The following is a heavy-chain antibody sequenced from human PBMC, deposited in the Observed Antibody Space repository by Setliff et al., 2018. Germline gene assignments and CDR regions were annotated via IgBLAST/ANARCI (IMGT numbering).Heavy chain of an antibody. V-gene: IGHV1-69*05. D-gene: IGHD3-22*01. J-gene: IGHJ6*03. Sequence: GASVKVSCKASGGTFSSYGISWVRQAPGQGLEWMGGTIPIFGTANYAHKFQGRVTIITDESTSTAYMELSSLRSEDTAVYYCAREWVDSRSSTDYRYYMDVWGKGTTVTVSS. CDR1: GGTFSSYG. CDR2: TIPIFGTA. CDR3: AREWVDSRSSTDYRYYMDV.